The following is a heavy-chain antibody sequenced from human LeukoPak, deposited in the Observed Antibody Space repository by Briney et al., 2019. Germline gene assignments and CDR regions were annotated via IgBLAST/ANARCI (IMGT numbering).Heavy chain of an antibody. V-gene: IGHV4-31*03. D-gene: IGHD3-22*01. J-gene: IGHJ5*02. CDR1: GGSISSGGYY. Sequence: PSQTLSLTCTVSGGSISSGGYYWSWIRQHPGKGLEWIWYIYYSGSTYYNPSLKSRVTISVDTSKNQFSLKLSSVTAADTAVYYCARECERGSSGYSNWFDPWGQGTLVTVSS. CDR2: IYYSGST. CDR3: ARECERGSSGYSNWFDP.